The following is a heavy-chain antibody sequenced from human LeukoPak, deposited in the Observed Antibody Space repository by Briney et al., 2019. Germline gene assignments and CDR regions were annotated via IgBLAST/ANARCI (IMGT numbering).Heavy chain of an antibody. CDR3: AETLGPGRHYFIS. CDR2: ISDQE. CDR1: GSTSSTYR. J-gene: IGHJ4*02. Sequence: GASLRLSCSVSGSTSSTYRMGWVRQAPGKGLEWVSIISDQEYYADSVKGRFAISRDSSKNTLYLQMYSLTAEDTAIYYCAETLGPGRHYFISWGQGTLVTVSS. D-gene: IGHD3-16*01. V-gene: IGHV3-23*01.